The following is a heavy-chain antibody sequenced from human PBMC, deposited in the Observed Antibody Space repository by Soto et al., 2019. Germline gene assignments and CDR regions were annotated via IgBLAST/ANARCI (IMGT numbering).Heavy chain of an antibody. CDR2: ISNDGRNV. D-gene: IGHD1-26*01. CDR3: AKDLSPATPTTHPYYCHGMDV. J-gene: IGHJ6*02. Sequence: PGGSLSLSCAASGFTFSNAWINWVRQAPGKGLEWVAFISNDGRNVYYADSVKGRFTISRDNSKNTLYLQMDSLRAEDTAVFYCAKDLSPATPTTHPYYCHGMDVWGQGTTVTVSS. CDR1: GFTFSNAW. V-gene: IGHV3-30*18.